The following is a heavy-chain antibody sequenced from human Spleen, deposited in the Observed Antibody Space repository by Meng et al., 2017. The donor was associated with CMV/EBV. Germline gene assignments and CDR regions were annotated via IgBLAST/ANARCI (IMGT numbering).Heavy chain of an antibody. Sequence: GESLKISCAASGFPFSSYGMHWVRQAPGKGLEWVALISSDGSNKYYADSVKGRFTISRDNSKNTLYLQMNSLRAEDTAVYYCARDRYGYYDTNDAFDIWGQGTMVTVSS. CDR2: ISSDGSNK. J-gene: IGHJ3*02. V-gene: IGHV3-30*04. D-gene: IGHD3-22*01. CDR1: GFPFSSYG. CDR3: ARDRYGYYDTNDAFDI.